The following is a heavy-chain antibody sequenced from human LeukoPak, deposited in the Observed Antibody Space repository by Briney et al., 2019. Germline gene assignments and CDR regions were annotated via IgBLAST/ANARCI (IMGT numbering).Heavy chain of an antibody. Sequence: SETLSLTCNVSGGSISSGSYYWSWIRQPAGKGLEWIGRIYTSGTTNYNPSLKSRVTISVDTSKNQFSLKLSSVTAADTAVYYCARFIVATTGYGNDYWGQGALVTVSS. V-gene: IGHV4-61*02. CDR3: ARFIVATTGYGNDY. CDR2: IYTSGTT. D-gene: IGHD5-12*01. CDR1: GGSISSGSYY. J-gene: IGHJ4*02.